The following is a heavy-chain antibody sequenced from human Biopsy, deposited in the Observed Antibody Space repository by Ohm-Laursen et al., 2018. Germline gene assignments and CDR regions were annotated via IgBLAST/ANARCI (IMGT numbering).Heavy chain of an antibody. CDR1: GNTFATYH. V-gene: IGHV1-69*06. D-gene: IGHD4-17*01. CDR3: ATLTENYGASPDS. CDR2: VIPISNTA. J-gene: IGHJ4*02. Sequence: SSVKVSCKASGNTFATYHIHWVRQAPGRGLEWMGRVIPISNTANYAQNFQDRLTITADRSTNTAYMELNSLRSEDTAVYFCATLTENYGASPDSWGQGTLVVVSS.